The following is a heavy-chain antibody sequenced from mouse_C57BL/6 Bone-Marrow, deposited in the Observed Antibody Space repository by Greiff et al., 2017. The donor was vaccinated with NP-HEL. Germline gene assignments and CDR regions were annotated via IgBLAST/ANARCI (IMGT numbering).Heavy chain of an antibody. D-gene: IGHD1-1*01. CDR3: ARATTPRQGLAY. CDR1: GFTFSSYA. J-gene: IGHJ3*01. CDR2: ISDGGSYT. Sequence: EVKLMESGGGLVKPGGSLKLSCAASGFTFSSYAMSWVRQTPEKRLEWVATISDGGSYTYYPDNVKGRFTLSRDNAKNNLYLQMSHLKSEDTAMYDGARATTPRQGLAYWGQGTLVTVSA. V-gene: IGHV5-4*03.